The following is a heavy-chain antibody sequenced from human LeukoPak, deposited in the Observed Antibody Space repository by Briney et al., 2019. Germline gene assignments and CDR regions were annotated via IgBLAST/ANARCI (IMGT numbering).Heavy chain of an antibody. CDR1: GFTFSNYA. V-gene: IGHV3-23*01. CDR3: AKDNSGSYTDYDY. D-gene: IGHD1-26*01. J-gene: IGHJ4*02. Sequence: PGGSLRLSCEASGFTFSNYAMSWVRQAPGKGLEWVSAISGSGGGTYYADSVKGRFTISRDNSKNTLYLQMNSLRAEDTAVYYCAKDNSGSYTDYDYWGQGTLVTVSS. CDR2: ISGSGGGT.